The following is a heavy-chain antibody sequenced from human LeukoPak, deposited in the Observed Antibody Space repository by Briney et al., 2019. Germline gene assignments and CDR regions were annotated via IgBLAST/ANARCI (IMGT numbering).Heavy chain of an antibody. V-gene: IGHV3-23*01. J-gene: IGHJ4*02. D-gene: IGHD4-11*01. Sequence: GGSLRLSCAASGFTFSSYAMSWVRQAPGKGLEWVSSIKGGGGDPFYADSVRGRFTISRDKSKNTLYLQLNSLRAEDTAVYFCAQGGHDYNPFYYWGQGTLVTVSS. CDR1: GFTFSSYA. CDR3: AQGGHDYNPFYY. CDR2: IKGGGGDP.